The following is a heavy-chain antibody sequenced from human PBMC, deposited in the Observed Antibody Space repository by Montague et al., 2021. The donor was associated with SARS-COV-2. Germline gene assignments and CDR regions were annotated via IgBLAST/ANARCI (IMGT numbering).Heavy chain of an antibody. CDR3: ARGMIRGVTTPFDY. V-gene: IGHV4-39*02. CDR1: SGSIISSGHY. J-gene: IGHJ4*02. Sequence: SETLSLTCSVSSGSIISSGHYWGWIRQPPGKELEWIGNIYYSGTTYYNPSLQSRGTISVDTSKNHLSLRLGSVTAADTAVYFCARGMIRGVTTPFDYWGQGSQVTVSS. CDR2: IYYSGTT. D-gene: IGHD3-10*01.